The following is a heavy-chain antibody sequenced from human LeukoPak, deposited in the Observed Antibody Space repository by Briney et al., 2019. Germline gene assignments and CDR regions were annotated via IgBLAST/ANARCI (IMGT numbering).Heavy chain of an antibody. CDR1: GYTFTGYF. CDR2: INPNSGGT. CDR3: ARCRPYPYSSSWTFDY. V-gene: IGHV1-2*02. Sequence: ASVKVSCKASGYTFTGYFIHWVRQAPGQGLEWMGWINPNSGGTDYEQKFQGRVTMTRDTSISTAYMELRSLRSDDTAVYYCARCRPYPYSSSWTFDYWGQGTLVTVSS. D-gene: IGHD6-13*01. J-gene: IGHJ4*02.